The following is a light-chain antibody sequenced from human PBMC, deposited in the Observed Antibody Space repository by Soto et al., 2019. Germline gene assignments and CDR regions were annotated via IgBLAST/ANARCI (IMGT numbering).Light chain of an antibody. Sequence: EIVMTQSPVTLSVSPGETANLSCRASQTVTSNLAWYQQKPGRSPRLLLSGASTRATGIPARFSGSGSGTEFTLTISRLQSEDLAVYYCQQYNDWPRTLGQGTKVDIK. J-gene: IGKJ1*01. CDR1: QTVTSN. V-gene: IGKV3-15*01. CDR3: QQYNDWPRT. CDR2: GAS.